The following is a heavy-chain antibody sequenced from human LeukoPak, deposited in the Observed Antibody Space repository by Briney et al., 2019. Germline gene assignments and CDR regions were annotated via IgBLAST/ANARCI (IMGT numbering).Heavy chain of an antibody. CDR3: ATASIAARKFDY. CDR1: GGTFSSYA. V-gene: IGHV1-69*05. Sequence: GASVKVSCKASGGTFSSYAISWVRQAPGQGLEWMGGIIPIFGTANYAQKFQGRVTITTDESTSTAYMELSSLRSEDTAVHYCATASIAARKFDYWGQGTRVTVSS. D-gene: IGHD6-6*01. CDR2: IIPIFGTA. J-gene: IGHJ4*02.